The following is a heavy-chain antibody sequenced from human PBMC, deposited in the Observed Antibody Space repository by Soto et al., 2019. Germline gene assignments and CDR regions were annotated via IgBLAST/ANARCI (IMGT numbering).Heavy chain of an antibody. Sequence: ASVKVSCKASGYTFTSYGISWVRQAPGQGLEWMGWISAYNGNTNYAQKLQGRVTMTTDTSTSTAYMELRSLRSDDTAVYYCARDRPNYDILTGYYYDAFDIWGQGTMVTV. D-gene: IGHD3-9*01. CDR1: GYTFTSYG. CDR2: ISAYNGNT. V-gene: IGHV1-18*01. CDR3: ARDRPNYDILTGYYYDAFDI. J-gene: IGHJ3*02.